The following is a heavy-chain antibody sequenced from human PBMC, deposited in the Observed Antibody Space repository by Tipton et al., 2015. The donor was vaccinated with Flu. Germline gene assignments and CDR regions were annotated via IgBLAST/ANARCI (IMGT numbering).Heavy chain of an antibody. CDR2: ISSSGSII. CDR3: ARLDIAAAASSSAFDI. CDR1: GFTFSDYY. V-gene: IGHV3-11*01. J-gene: IGHJ3*02. D-gene: IGHD6-13*01. Sequence: SLRLSCAASGFTFSDYYMSWVRQAPGKGLEWVSHISSSGSIINYADSVKGRFTISRDNAKNSLYLQMNSLRAEDTAVYYCARLDIAAAASSSAFDIWGQGTMVTVSS.